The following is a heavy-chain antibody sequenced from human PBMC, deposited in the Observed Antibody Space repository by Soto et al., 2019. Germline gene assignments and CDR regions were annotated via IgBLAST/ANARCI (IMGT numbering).Heavy chain of an antibody. V-gene: IGHV4-34*01. D-gene: IGHD3-10*01. CDR2: INHSGST. CDR3: ARALTMVRGVVDY. CDR1: GGSFSGYY. Sequence: PSGTLSLTFAVYGGSFSGYYWSWIRQPPGKGLEWIGEINHSGSTNYNPSLKSRVTISVDTSKNQFSLKLSSVTAAGTAVYYCARALTMVRGVVDYWGQGTLVTVSS. J-gene: IGHJ4*02.